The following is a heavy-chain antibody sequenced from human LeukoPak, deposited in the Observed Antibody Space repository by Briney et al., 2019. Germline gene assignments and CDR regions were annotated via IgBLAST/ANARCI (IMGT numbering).Heavy chain of an antibody. D-gene: IGHD6-6*01. CDR1: GGSISSYY. Sequence: SETLSLTCTVSGGSISSYYWSWIRQPPGRGLEWIGFMYYSGSTNYNPSLKSRVTMSVDTSKNQFSLKLSSVTAADTAVYYCARVGYSSSYTTWGQGTLVTVSS. V-gene: IGHV4-59*12. CDR3: ARVGYSSSYTT. CDR2: MYYSGST. J-gene: IGHJ5*02.